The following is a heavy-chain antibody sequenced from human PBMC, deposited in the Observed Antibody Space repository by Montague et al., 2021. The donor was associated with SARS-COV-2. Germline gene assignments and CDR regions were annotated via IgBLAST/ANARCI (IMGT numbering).Heavy chain of an antibody. Sequence: SETLSLTCTVSGDSINNYYWSWIRQYPGKGLVWIGNTFYSGSTMYNPSLKSRVTISVDTSKNKFSLNLSSVTAADPAVYFCARLSGYNPFDAFDLWGPGTMVTVSS. CDR1: GDSINNYY. CDR3: ARLSGYNPFDAFDL. J-gene: IGHJ3*01. D-gene: IGHD5-12*01. CDR2: TFYSGST. V-gene: IGHV4-59*01.